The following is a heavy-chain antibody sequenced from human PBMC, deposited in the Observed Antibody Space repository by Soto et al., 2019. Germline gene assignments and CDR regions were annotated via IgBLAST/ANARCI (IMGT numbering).Heavy chain of an antibody. J-gene: IGHJ4*02. CDR3: XXXXXRTFDY. CDR1: GGSISSXY. V-gene: IGHV4-59*08. CDR2: IYYSGST. Sequence: QVQLQESGPGLVXXSETXSLTCTVSGGSISSXYWSWIRQPPGKGLEWIGYIYYSGSTNYNPSLKSRVTISVDTSKNQFSLKLSSVXAADXXXYXXXXXXXRTFDYWGQGTLVTVSS.